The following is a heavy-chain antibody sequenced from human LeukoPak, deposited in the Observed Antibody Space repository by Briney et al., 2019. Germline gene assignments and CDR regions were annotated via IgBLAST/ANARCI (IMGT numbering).Heavy chain of an antibody. J-gene: IGHJ4*02. Sequence: TSQTLSLTCTVSGVSITSGTYYWTWIRQPAGKGLEWIGRIYSTGRVNYNPSLKSRVTMLLDTSKNHISLKLTSVTAADTAIYFCARASETAMVTLWGQGTLVAVSS. CDR3: ARASETAMVTL. V-gene: IGHV4-61*02. CDR1: GVSITSGTYY. CDR2: IYSTGRV. D-gene: IGHD5-18*01.